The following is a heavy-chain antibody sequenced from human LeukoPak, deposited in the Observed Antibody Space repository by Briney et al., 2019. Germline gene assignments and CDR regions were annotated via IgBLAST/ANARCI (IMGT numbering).Heavy chain of an antibody. Sequence: RQSLRLSCAAPGLTSSDYSTTSVRQAPKNGLFWVSGISAGGGSTYYADSVKGRFTISRDNSRNTLYLQMNSLRAEDTAVYYCAKDAAGPEFWGQGTLVTVSS. V-gene: IGHV3-23*01. CDR1: GLTSSDYS. J-gene: IGHJ4*02. CDR2: ISAGGGST. D-gene: IGHD6-13*01. CDR3: AKDAAGPEF.